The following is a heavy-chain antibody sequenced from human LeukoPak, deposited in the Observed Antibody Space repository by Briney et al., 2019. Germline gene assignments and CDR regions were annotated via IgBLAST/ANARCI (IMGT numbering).Heavy chain of an antibody. CDR3: ARDKITMVGYYYYGMDV. Sequence: SETLSLTCAVYGGSFSGYYWSWIRQPPGKGLEWIGEINHSGSTNYNPSLKSRVTISVDTSKNQFSLKLSSVTAADTGVYYCARDKITMVGYYYYGMDVWGQGTTVTVSS. V-gene: IGHV4-34*01. J-gene: IGHJ6*02. CDR2: INHSGST. CDR1: GGSFSGYY. D-gene: IGHD3-10*01.